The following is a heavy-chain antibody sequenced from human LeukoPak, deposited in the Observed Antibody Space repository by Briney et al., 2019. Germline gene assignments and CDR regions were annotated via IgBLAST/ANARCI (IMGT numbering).Heavy chain of an antibody. V-gene: IGHV6-1*01. D-gene: IGHD6-13*01. CDR1: GDSVSSRSAA. Sequence: SQTLSLTCAISGDSVSSRSAAWNWIRQPPSRGLEWLGRTYYRSKWGSDYAQSVKSRLTINADTSKNQISLQLNSVTPEDTAVYYCARGTAAPGFDFWGQGALVTVSS. CDR2: TYYRSKWGS. CDR3: ARGTAAPGFDF. J-gene: IGHJ4*02.